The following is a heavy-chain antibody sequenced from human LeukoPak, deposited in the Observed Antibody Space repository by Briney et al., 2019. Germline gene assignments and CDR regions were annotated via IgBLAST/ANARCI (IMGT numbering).Heavy chain of an antibody. J-gene: IGHJ4*02. CDR3: AKDTNSWPTYFDY. D-gene: IGHD6-13*01. Sequence: GGSLRLSCAASGFTFSSYGMSWVRQAPGKGLEWVSAISGSRGSTYYADSVKGRFTISRDNSKNTLYLQMKSLRAEDAALYYCAKDTNSWPTYFDYWGQGFLVTVSS. CDR1: GFTFSSYG. CDR2: ISGSRGST. V-gene: IGHV3-23*01.